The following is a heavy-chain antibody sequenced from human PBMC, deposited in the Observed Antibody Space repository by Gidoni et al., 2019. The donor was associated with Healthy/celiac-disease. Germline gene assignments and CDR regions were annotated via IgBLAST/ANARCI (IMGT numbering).Heavy chain of an antibody. J-gene: IGHJ4*02. V-gene: IGHV1-46*03. CDR2: INPGGGST. Sequence: QVQLVQSGAEVKKPGASVKVSCKASGYTFTSYYMHWVRQAPGQGLEWMGIINPGGGSTSYAQKFQGRVTMTRDTSTSTVYMELSSLRSEDTAVYYCARVGYCSGGSCPEYYFDYWGQGTLVTVSS. CDR3: ARVGYCSGGSCPEYYFDY. CDR1: GYTFTSYY. D-gene: IGHD2-15*01.